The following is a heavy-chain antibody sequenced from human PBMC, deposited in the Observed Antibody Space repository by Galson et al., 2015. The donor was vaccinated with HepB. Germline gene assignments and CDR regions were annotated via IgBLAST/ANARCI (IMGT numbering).Heavy chain of an antibody. CDR1: GYSFTNYY. V-gene: IGHV1-46*03. CDR2: INPSGGGT. Sequence: SVKVSCKASGYSFTNYYIHWVRQAPGQGLEWMGIINPSGGGTTYAQKFQGRLTMTRDTSTSTVYMELSSLRSDDTALYYCARARALPFDYWGQGTLVTVSS. J-gene: IGHJ4*02. CDR3: ARARALPFDY. D-gene: IGHD2-21*02.